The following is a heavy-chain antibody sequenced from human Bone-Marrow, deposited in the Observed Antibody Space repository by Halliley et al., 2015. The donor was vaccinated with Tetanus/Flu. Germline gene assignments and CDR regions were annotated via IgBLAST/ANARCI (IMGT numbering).Heavy chain of an antibody. Sequence: LEGMGRIDPTDSHTNSSPSLQGHVTFSVDKSISTAYLRWSSLKASDTGMYYCARRHAGWKFFAPWGQGTLVTVSS. CDR2: IDPTDSHT. CDR3: ARRHAGWKFFAP. D-gene: IGHD6-19*01. J-gene: IGHJ5*02. V-gene: IGHV5-10-1*01.